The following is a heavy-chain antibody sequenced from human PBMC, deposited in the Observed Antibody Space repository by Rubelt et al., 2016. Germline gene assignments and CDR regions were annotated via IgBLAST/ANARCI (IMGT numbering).Heavy chain of an antibody. V-gene: IGHV3-15*01. J-gene: IGHJ5*02. Sequence: LEWVGRIKSKTDGGTTDYAAPVKGRFTISRDDSKNTLYLQMNSLKTEDTAVYYCTTDRYYYDSSGFPWFEPWGQGTLVTVSS. CDR3: TTDRYYYDSSGFPWFEP. D-gene: IGHD3-22*01. CDR2: IKSKTDGGTT.